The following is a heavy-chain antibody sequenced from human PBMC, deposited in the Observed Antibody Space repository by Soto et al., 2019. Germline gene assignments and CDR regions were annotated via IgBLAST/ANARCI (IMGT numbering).Heavy chain of an antibody. CDR3: ARARGERAVGAFDI. CDR2: ISYDGSNK. J-gene: IGHJ3*02. CDR1: GFTFSSYA. D-gene: IGHD3-10*01. V-gene: IGHV3-30-3*01. Sequence: GGSLSLSCAASGFTFSSYAMHWVRQAPGKGLEWVAVISYDGSNKYYADSVKGRFTISRDNSKNTLYLQMNSLRAEDTPVYYCARARGERAVGAFDIWGQGTMVTVSS.